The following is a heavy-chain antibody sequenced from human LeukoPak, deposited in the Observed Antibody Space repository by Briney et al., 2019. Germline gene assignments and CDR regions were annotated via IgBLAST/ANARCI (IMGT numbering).Heavy chain of an antibody. Sequence: SETLSLTGAVYGGSFSGYYWSWIPQPPGKGLECIVEINHSGSTNYNPSLKRRVTISVDTTKKQFSLKLSSVTAADTAVYYCARQKHSNRGDYYYMDVWGKGSTVGVSS. J-gene: IGHJ6*03. CDR3: ARQKHSNRGDYYYMDV. CDR1: GGSFSGYY. D-gene: IGHD4-11*01. V-gene: IGHV4-34*01. CDR2: INHSGST.